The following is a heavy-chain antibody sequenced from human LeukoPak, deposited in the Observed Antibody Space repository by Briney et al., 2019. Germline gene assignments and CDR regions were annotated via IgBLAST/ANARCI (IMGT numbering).Heavy chain of an antibody. CDR3: ARNDCSSTSCYESWFDP. CDR2: IYYSGST. D-gene: IGHD2-2*01. CDR1: GGSISSYY. J-gene: IGHJ5*02. Sequence: SETLSLTCTVSGGSISSYYWSWIRQPPGKGLEWIGYIYYSGSTNYNPSLKSRVTMSVDTSKNQFSLKLSSVTAADTAVYYCARNDCSSTSCYESWFDPWGQGTLVTVSS. V-gene: IGHV4-59*08.